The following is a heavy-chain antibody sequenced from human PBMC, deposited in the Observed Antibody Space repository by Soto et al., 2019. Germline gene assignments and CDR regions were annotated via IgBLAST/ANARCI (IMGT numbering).Heavy chain of an antibody. V-gene: IGHV1-69*13. CDR3: ARERYFERLGPLNCFDP. Sequence: SVKVSCKASGGTFSSYAISWVRQAPGQGLEWMGGIIPIFGTANYAQKFQGRVTITADESTSTAYMELSSLRSEDTAVYYCARERYFERLGPLNCFDPWGQGTLVTVSS. CDR2: IIPIFGTA. J-gene: IGHJ5*02. CDR1: GGTFSSYA. D-gene: IGHD3-9*01.